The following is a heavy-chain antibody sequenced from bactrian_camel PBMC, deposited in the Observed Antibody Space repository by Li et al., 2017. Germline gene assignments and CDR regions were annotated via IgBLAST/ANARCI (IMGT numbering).Heavy chain of an antibody. D-gene: IGHD7*01. Sequence: HVQLVESGGGSVQPGGSLRLTCKLSAHRFSDNCVAWFRDGPSREREGVASIYTAAGDTFYADSVTADSVKGRFTISQDNAKNAVILQMNSLKPEDAAMYYCAARLYGSNWCQSGDYNGWGQGTQVTVS. J-gene: IGHJ4*01. CDR1: AHRFSDNC. CDR3: AARLYGSNWCQSGDYNG. CDR2: IYTAAGDT. V-gene: IGHV3S6*01.